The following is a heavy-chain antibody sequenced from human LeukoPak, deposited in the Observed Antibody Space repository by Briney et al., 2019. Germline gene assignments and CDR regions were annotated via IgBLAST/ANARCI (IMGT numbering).Heavy chain of an antibody. CDR1: GFTFSKYW. CDR3: ATKQWLAPPPDS. J-gene: IGHJ4*02. D-gene: IGHD6-19*01. V-gene: IGHV3-74*01. Sequence: GGSLRLSCAASGFTFSKYWMLWVRHAPGKGLESVSQINTDGTVTTYADSVKGRFTVSRDNADNTMFLQMNSVRDEDTAVYYCATKQWLAPPPDSRGQGTPGTVSA. CDR2: INTDGTVT.